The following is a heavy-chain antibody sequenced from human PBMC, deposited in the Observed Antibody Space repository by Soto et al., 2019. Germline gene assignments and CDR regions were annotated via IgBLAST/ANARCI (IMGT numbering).Heavy chain of an antibody. CDR1: GGSISSGGYY. Sequence: SETLSLTCTVSGGSISSGGYYWSWIRQHPGKGLEWIGYIYYSGSTYYNPSLKSRVTISVDTSKNQFSLKLSPVTAADMAVYYCARESYYYDSSGYRSPYYLDYWGQGTLVTVSS. D-gene: IGHD3-22*01. J-gene: IGHJ4*02. CDR3: ARESYYYDSSGYRSPYYLDY. V-gene: IGHV4-31*03. CDR2: IYYSGST.